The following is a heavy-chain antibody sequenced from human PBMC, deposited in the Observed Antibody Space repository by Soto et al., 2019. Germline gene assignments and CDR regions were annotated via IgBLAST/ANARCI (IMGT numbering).Heavy chain of an antibody. D-gene: IGHD3-10*01. CDR1: RYTFTSDY. CDR2: INPSGGCT. V-gene: IGHV1-46*01. J-gene: IGHJ4*02. Sequence: ASVQVSCKASRYTFTSDYMHWVRQPPGQGLEWMGIINPSGGCTSYAQKFQGRVTMTMDTSTSTVPMELSNLRSGDTAGDFCARLGDQNSGCFDYWGQGSLVTVSS. CDR3: ARLGDQNSGCFDY.